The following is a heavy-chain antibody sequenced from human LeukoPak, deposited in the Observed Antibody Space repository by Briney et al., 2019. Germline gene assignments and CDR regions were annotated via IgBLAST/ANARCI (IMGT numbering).Heavy chain of an antibody. J-gene: IGHJ4*02. V-gene: IGHV4-61*01. CDR2: VYYSGST. CDR3: ARSDITMVRGVIPAFDY. D-gene: IGHD3-10*01. Sequence: SETLSLTCTVSAGSVSSGSYYWSWIRQPPGKGLEWIGDVYYSGSTNYNPSLKSRVTISVDTSKNPFTLKLSSVTAADTAVYYCARSDITMVRGVIPAFDYWGQGTLVTVSS. CDR1: AGSVSSGSYY.